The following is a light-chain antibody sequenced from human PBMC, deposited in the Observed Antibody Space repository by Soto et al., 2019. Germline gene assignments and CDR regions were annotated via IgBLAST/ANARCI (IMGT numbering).Light chain of an antibody. Sequence: DVVMTPSPLSLSVTPGQPASISCRSSQSLVASNGITYFFWVHQRPGQSPRRLIYMVSNRDSGVRDSFRGSGSGTDFTLKITRVEADDVGVYYCMQSAYWPHTFGQGTNLEI. CDR1: QSLVASNGITY. V-gene: IGKV2-30*01. J-gene: IGKJ2*01. CDR2: MVS. CDR3: MQSAYWPHT.